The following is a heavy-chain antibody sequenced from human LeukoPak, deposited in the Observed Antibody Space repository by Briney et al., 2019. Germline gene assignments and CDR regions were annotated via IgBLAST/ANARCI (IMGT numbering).Heavy chain of an antibody. Sequence: GGSLRLSCAVSGITFSNYGMSWVRQAPGKGLEWVAGISDRGSRTNYADSVKGRFTSSTDHPKNTLYLQMNSLRAEDTAVYFCAKRGVVIRVILVGFHKEAYYFDSWGQGALVTVSS. V-gene: IGHV3-23*01. CDR3: AKRGVVIRVILVGFHKEAYYFDS. CDR1: GITFSNYG. J-gene: IGHJ4*02. CDR2: ISDRGSRT. D-gene: IGHD3-22*01.